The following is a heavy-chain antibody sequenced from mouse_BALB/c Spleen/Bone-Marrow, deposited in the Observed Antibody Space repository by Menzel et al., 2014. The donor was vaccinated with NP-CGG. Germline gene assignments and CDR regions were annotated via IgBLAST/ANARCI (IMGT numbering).Heavy chain of an antibody. CDR1: GYTFTSYT. D-gene: IGHD2-3*01. Sequence: VKLQESGAELARPGASVKMSCKASGYTFTSYTTHWIKQRPGQGLEWIGYIDPSSGYSNYNQKFKDKATLTADISSSTAYMQLSSLTSEDSAVYYCAPYDGYYNWYFDVWGAGTKVTVSS. J-gene: IGHJ1*01. V-gene: IGHV1-4*01. CDR2: IDPSSGYS. CDR3: APYDGYYNWYFDV.